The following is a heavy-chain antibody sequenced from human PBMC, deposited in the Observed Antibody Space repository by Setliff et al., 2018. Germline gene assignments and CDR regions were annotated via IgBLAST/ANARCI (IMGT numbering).Heavy chain of an antibody. V-gene: IGHV4-61*02. Sequence: SETLSLTCTVSGGSIRSGSFYWSWIRQSAEKGLEWIGRVHASGSPNYNPSFKGRVTISLDTSTNQFSLKLGSVTAADTAVYYCARDNALFGVVITGSWFDPWGQGTLVTVSS. D-gene: IGHD3-3*01. J-gene: IGHJ5*02. CDR1: GGSIRSGSFY. CDR2: VHASGSP. CDR3: ARDNALFGVVITGSWFDP.